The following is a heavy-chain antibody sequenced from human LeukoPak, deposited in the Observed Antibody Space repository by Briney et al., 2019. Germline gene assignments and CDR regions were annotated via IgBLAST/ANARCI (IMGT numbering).Heavy chain of an antibody. CDR2: IYYSGST. V-gene: IGHV4-39*07. Sequence: SETLSLTCTVSGDSISSSSYYWGWIRQPPGKGLEWIGSIYYSGSTYYNPSLKSRVTISVDTSKNQFSLKLSSVTAADTAVYYCARDDPIAVAEHWGQGTLVTVSS. CDR3: ARDDPIAVAEH. J-gene: IGHJ1*01. D-gene: IGHD6-19*01. CDR1: GDSISSSSYY.